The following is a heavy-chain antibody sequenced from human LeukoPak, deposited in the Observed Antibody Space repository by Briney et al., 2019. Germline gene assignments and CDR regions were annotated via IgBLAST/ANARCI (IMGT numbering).Heavy chain of an antibody. J-gene: IGHJ4*02. Sequence: GGSLRLSCAVSGITLSNYGMSWVRQAPGKGLEWVAGISDSGGRTNYADSVKGRFTISRDNPKNTLYLQMNSLRAEDTAVYFCAKRGVVIRVILVGFHKEAYYFDSWAREPWSPSPQ. D-gene: IGHD3-22*01. CDR2: ISDSGGRT. V-gene: IGHV3-23*01. CDR1: GITLSNYG. CDR3: AKRGVVIRVILVGFHKEAYYFDS.